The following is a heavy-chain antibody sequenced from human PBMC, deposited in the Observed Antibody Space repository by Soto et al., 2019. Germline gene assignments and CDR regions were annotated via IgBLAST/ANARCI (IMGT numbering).Heavy chain of an antibody. V-gene: IGHV1-69*01. D-gene: IGHD2-2*02. CDR3: ARERAARDPYCSSTSCYSGGFDP. CDR1: GGTVSSYA. CDR2: IIPIFGTA. Sequence: QVQLVQSGAEVKKPGSSVKVSCKASGGTVSSYAISWVRQAPGQGLEWMGGIIPIFGTANYAQKFQGRVTITAGESTSTAYMELSSLRSEDTAVYYCARERAARDPYCSSTSCYSGGFDPWGQVTLVTVSS. J-gene: IGHJ5*02.